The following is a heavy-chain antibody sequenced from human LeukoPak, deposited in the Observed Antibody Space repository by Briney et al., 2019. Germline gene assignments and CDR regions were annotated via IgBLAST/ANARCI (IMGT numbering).Heavy chain of an antibody. Sequence: GGSLRLSCTASGFTFSTYSMNWVRQAPGKGVEWISYISSSNSTIYYADSVKGRFTISRDNAKNSVYLQMNSLRDEDTAVYYCARAYGGNWFDYWGQGPLVTVSS. J-gene: IGHJ4*02. V-gene: IGHV3-48*02. D-gene: IGHD4-23*01. CDR2: ISSSNSTI. CDR3: ARAYGGNWFDY. CDR1: GFTFSTYS.